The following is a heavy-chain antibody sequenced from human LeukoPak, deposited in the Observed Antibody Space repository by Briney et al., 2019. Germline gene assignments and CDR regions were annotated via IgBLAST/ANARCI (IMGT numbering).Heavy chain of an antibody. D-gene: IGHD6-13*01. J-gene: IGHJ4*02. Sequence: ASVKVSCKASGYTFTSYDINWVRQATGQGLEWMGWMNPNSGNTGYAQKFQGRVTMTRNTSISTAYMELSSLRSEDTPVYYCARGIAAAGGPDYWGQGTLVTVSS. CDR3: ARGIAAAGGPDY. CDR2: MNPNSGNT. CDR1: GYTFTSYD. V-gene: IGHV1-8*01.